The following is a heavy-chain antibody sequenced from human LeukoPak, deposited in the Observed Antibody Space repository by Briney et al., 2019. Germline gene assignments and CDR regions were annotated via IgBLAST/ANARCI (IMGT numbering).Heavy chain of an antibody. CDR2: IHYSGST. V-gene: IGHV4-59*01. J-gene: IGHJ5*02. CDR3: AASPGWFDP. CDR1: GGSISSYY. Sequence: SETLSLTCTVSGGSISSYYWSWIRQPPGKGLEWIGYIHYSGSTNYNPSLKSRVIVSVDTSKNQFSLKLSSVTAADTAVYYCAASPGWFDPWGQGTLVTVSS.